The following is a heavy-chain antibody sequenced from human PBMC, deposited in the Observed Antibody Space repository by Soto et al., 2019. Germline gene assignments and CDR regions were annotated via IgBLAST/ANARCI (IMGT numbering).Heavy chain of an antibody. J-gene: IGHJ6*02. V-gene: IGHV4-31*03. CDR3: ARDSAHGMDV. Sequence: SETLSLTCTVSGGSISSGGYYWSWIRQHPGKGLEWIGYIYYSGSTYYNPSLKSRVTISVDTSKSQFSLKLSSVTAADTAVYYCARDSAHGMDVWGQGTTVTVSS. CDR1: GGSISSGGYY. CDR2: IYYSGST.